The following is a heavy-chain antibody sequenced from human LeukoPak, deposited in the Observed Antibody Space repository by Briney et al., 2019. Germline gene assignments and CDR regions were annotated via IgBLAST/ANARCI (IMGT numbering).Heavy chain of an antibody. CDR1: GFTFSSYS. CDR3: ARDGALYSGYDYYYYYYGMDV. D-gene: IGHD5-12*01. CDR2: ISSSSSYI. V-gene: IGHV3-21*01. J-gene: IGHJ6*02. Sequence: GGSLRLSCAASGFTFSSYSMNWVRQAPGKGLEWVSSISSSSSYIYYADSVEGRFTISRDNAKNSLYLQMNSLRAEDTAVYYCARDGALYSGYDYYYYYYGMDVWGQGTTVTVSS.